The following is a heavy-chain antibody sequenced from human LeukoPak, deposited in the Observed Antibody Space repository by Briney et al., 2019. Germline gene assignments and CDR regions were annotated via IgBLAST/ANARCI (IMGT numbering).Heavy chain of an antibody. CDR2: IIPTFGTA. CDR3: AREHGDDLSPGGDTFDI. V-gene: IGHV1-69*13. Sequence: SVKVSCKASGDTFNNFAISWVRQAPGQGLEWMGEIIPTFGTANYAQKFQSRVTITADESTSSVYMELSSLRFEDTAMYYCAREHGDDLSPGGDTFDIWGQGTMVTVSS. D-gene: IGHD5-12*01. J-gene: IGHJ3*02. CDR1: GDTFNNFA.